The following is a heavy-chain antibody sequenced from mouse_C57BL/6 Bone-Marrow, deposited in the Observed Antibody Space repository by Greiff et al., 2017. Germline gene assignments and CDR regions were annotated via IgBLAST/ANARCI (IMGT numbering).Heavy chain of an antibody. J-gene: IGHJ3*01. CDR3: ARRGIITPWCAY. CDR2: IDPSDSYP. D-gene: IGHD1-1*01. Sequence: QVQLQQPGAELVRPGTSVKLSCKASGYTFTSYWMHWVQQRPGHGLEWIGVIDPSDSYPTYPHTFNGKATMTVDTSSSTSDMQLSSLTSEDSAVYDGARRGIITPWCAYGGQGTLGTVGA. CDR1: GYTFTSYW. V-gene: IGHV1-59*01.